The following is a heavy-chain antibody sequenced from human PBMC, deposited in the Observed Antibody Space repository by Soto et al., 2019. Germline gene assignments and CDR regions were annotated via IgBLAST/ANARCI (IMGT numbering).Heavy chain of an antibody. CDR1: GFTFSSNG. Sequence: QVQLVESGGGVVQPGRSLRLTCAASGFTFSSNGMHWVRQAPGKGLEWVALVAYDGSKTYYGDSVRGRFTISRDNSENTLYLRMNSLRAEDTAVYYCARWVGGSMYDNSGKYDSWGQGTLVTVSS. D-gene: IGHD3-22*01. CDR2: VAYDGSKT. CDR3: ARWVGGSMYDNSGKYDS. V-gene: IGHV3-30*03. J-gene: IGHJ5*01.